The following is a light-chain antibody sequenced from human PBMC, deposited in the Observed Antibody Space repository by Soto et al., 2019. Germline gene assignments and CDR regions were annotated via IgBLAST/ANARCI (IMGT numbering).Light chain of an antibody. Sequence: EIVLTQSPGTLSLSPGERATLSCRASLSVSSNYLAWYQQKPGQAPRLLIYGASSRATGIPDRFSGSGSGTDFALTISRLEPEDFAVYYCQQYGSLPRTFGQGTKVDIK. J-gene: IGKJ1*01. CDR3: QQYGSLPRT. CDR1: LSVSSNY. V-gene: IGKV3-20*01. CDR2: GAS.